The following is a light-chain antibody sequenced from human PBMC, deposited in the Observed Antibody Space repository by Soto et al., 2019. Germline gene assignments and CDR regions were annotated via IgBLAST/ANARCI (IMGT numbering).Light chain of an antibody. Sequence: QSALTQPAAVSGSPGQSITISCTGTSSDVGGYNYVSWYQQHPGKAPKLMIDEVSNRPSGVSNRFSGSKSGNTASLTISGLQAEDEADYYCSSYTSSSTHVVFGGGTKVTVL. CDR2: EVS. V-gene: IGLV2-14*01. J-gene: IGLJ2*01. CDR3: SSYTSSSTHVV. CDR1: SSDVGGYNY.